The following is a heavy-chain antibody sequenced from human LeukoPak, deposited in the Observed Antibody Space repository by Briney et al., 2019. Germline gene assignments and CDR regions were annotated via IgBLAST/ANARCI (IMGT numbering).Heavy chain of an antibody. J-gene: IGHJ4*02. Sequence: GGSLRLSCAASGFTFSSYTMSWVRQAPGEGLEWVSTIGDTTYYADSVKGRFTISRDDSKNTLYLQMKNLRAEDTAVYYCARLWPAATSSRFDFWGQGTLVTVSS. CDR2: IGDTT. D-gene: IGHD3/OR15-3a*01. CDR1: GFTFSSYT. CDR3: ARLWPAATSSRFDF. V-gene: IGHV3-23*01.